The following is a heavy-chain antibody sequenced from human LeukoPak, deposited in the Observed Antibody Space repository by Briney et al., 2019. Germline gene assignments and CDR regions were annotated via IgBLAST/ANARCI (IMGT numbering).Heavy chain of an antibody. J-gene: IGHJ5*02. Sequence: ASVKVSCKASGYPFTTYGFIWVRQAPGLGLEWMGWISANSGDTKYGQSFQGRVTMTTDTTTETAYMELRSLRFDDTAIYYCARTVGDRADPWGQGSLDTVSS. V-gene: IGHV1-18*01. CDR1: GYPFTTYG. CDR2: ISANSGDT. CDR3: ARTVGDRADP. D-gene: IGHD2-21*01.